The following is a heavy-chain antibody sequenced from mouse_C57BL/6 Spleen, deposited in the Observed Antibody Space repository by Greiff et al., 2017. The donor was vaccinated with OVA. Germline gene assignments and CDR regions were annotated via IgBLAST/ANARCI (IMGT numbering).Heavy chain of an antibody. V-gene: IGHV14-2*01. CDR3: ARGTGTGYWYFDV. CDR2: IDPEDGET. D-gene: IGHD4-1*01. Sequence: EVKLVESGAELVKPGASVKLSCTASGFNIKDYYMHWVKQRTEQGLEWIGRIDPEDGETKYAPKFQGKATITADTSSNTAYLQLSSLTSEDTAVYYCARGTGTGYWYFDVWGTGTTVTVSS. J-gene: IGHJ1*03. CDR1: GFNIKDYY.